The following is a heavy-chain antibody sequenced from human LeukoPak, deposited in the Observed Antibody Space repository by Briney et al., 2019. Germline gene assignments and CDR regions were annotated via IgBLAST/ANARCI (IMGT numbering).Heavy chain of an antibody. J-gene: IGHJ5*02. CDR3: TTSPAVAS. D-gene: IGHD4-23*01. CDR2: IKHDGSER. CDR1: GFTFSSYW. V-gene: IGHV3-7*03. Sequence: GGSLRLSCAASGFTFSSYWMSWVRQAPGKGLEWVANIKHDGSERYYVDSVKGRFTISRDSSKNTLYLQMNNLKAEDTAVYYCTTSPAVASWGQGTLVTVSS.